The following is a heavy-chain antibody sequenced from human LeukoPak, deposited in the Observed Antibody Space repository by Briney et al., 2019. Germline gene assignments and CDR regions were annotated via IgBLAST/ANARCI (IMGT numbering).Heavy chain of an antibody. CDR3: ARVPIVVVPAAFYYYMDV. J-gene: IGHJ6*03. CDR1: GYTFTSYS. D-gene: IGHD2-2*01. CDR2: ISAYKGNT. Sequence: AAVKVSCKASGYTFTSYSISWVRQAPGQGLECMGWISAYKGNTNYAQKLQGRVTMTTDTSTSTAYMELRSLRSDATAVYYCARVPIVVVPAAFYYYMDVWGKGTTVTVSS. V-gene: IGHV1-18*01.